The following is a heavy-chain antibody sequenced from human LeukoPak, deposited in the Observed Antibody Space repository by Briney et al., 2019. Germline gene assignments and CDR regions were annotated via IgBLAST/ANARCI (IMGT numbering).Heavy chain of an antibody. Sequence: GESLKISCKGSGYSFTSYWIGWVRQMPGKGLEWMGIIYPGDSDTRYSPSFQGQVTISADRSISTAYLQWSSLKASDTAMYCCARLALYSSGWWASDYWGQGTLVTVSS. J-gene: IGHJ4*02. CDR2: IYPGDSDT. CDR3: ARLALYSSGWWASDY. D-gene: IGHD6-19*01. V-gene: IGHV5-51*01. CDR1: GYSFTSYW.